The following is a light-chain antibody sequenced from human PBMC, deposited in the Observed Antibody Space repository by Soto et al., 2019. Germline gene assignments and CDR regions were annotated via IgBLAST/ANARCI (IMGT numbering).Light chain of an antibody. Sequence: DIQMTQSPSTLSASVGDRVTITCRANQSISYWLAWHQQKLGKAPKLLIYEASNLKSGVPSRFSGSGSGTEFTLTISSLQPDDFATYYCQQYYSYSITFGQGTRLEIK. CDR2: EAS. V-gene: IGKV1-5*03. J-gene: IGKJ5*01. CDR3: QQYYSYSIT. CDR1: QSISYW.